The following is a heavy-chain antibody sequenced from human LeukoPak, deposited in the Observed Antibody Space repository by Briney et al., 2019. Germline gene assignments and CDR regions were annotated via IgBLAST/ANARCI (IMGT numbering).Heavy chain of an antibody. D-gene: IGHD3-22*01. CDR1: GGSISSSSYY. Sequence: SDTLSLTCTVSGGSISSSSYYWGWIRQPPGKGLEWIGSIYYSGSTYYNPSLKSRVTISVDTSKNQFSLKLSSVTAANTAVYFCARSRSDSSGYYRLDYWGQGTLVTVSS. V-gene: IGHV4-39*07. CDR2: IYYSGST. CDR3: ARSRSDSSGYYRLDY. J-gene: IGHJ4*02.